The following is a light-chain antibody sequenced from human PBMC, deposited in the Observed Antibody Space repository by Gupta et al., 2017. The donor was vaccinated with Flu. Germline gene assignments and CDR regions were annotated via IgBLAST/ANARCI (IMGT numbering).Light chain of an antibody. CDR1: QSVSNY. J-gene: IGKJ5*01. V-gene: IGKV3-11*01. CDR3: QQRTNWLVT. CDR2: DTS. Sequence: GERATLYCRASQSVSNYLAWYQQKPGQAPRLLIYDTSNRATDIPARFSGSGSGTDFTLTISGLEPEDFGVYYCQQRTNWLVTFGQGTRLEIK.